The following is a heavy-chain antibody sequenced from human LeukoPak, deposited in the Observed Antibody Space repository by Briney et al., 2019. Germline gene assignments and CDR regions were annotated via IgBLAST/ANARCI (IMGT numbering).Heavy chain of an antibody. D-gene: IGHD6-13*01. CDR1: NDSISPLY. V-gene: IGHV4-59*11. Sequence: SETLSLTCTVSNDSISPLYWGWIRQPPGKGLEFIGYIFYSGTTNFNPSLKSRVTLSVDTSKNQFSLRLNSVAAADTAVYYCARGGSAAKYYFDSWGQGTLVTVSS. CDR3: ARGGSAAKYYFDS. J-gene: IGHJ4*02. CDR2: IFYSGTT.